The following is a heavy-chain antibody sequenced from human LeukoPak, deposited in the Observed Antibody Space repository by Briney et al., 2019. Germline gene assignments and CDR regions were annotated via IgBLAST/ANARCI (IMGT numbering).Heavy chain of an antibody. D-gene: IGHD6-19*01. CDR1: SYSISSGYY. Sequence: SETLSLTCAVSSYSISSGYYWGWIRQPPGKGLEWIGSFYHSGSTYYNPSLKSRVTISVDTSKNQFSLKLSSVTAADTAVCYCARREAVAGIGAFDIWGQGTMVTVSS. J-gene: IGHJ3*02. CDR3: ARREAVAGIGAFDI. V-gene: IGHV4-38-2*01. CDR2: FYHSGST.